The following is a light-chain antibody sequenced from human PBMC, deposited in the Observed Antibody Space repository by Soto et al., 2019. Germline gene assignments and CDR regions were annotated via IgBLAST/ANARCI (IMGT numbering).Light chain of an antibody. CDR2: EVS. Sequence: QSVLTQPPSVSGSPGQSVTISCTGTSSDVGSYNRVSWYQQPPGTAPKLMIYEVSNRPSGVPDRFSGSKSGNTASLTISGLQAGDEADYYCSSYTSSSTFVFGTGTKVTV. CDR1: SSDVGSYNR. J-gene: IGLJ1*01. V-gene: IGLV2-18*02. CDR3: SSYTSSSTFV.